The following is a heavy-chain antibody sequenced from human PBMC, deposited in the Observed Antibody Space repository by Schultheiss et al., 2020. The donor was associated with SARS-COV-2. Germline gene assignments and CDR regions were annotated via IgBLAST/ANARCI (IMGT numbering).Heavy chain of an antibody. V-gene: IGHV3-9*01. J-gene: IGHJ6*03. CDR2: ISWNSGSI. CDR3: ARDRVTMVRGAFDYYYYMDV. Sequence: SLKISCAASGFTFDDYAMHWVRQAPGKGLEWVSGISWNSGSIGYADSVKGRFTISRDNAKNSLYLQMNSLRAEDTAVYYCARDRVTMVRGAFDYYYYMDVWGKGTTVTVSS. CDR1: GFTFDDYA. D-gene: IGHD3-10*01.